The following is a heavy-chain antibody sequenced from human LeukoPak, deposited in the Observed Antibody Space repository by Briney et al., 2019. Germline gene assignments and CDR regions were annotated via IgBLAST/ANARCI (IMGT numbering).Heavy chain of an antibody. V-gene: IGHV4-4*07. CDR1: GGSISSYY. CDR2: IYTSGST. D-gene: IGHD4-11*01. CDR3: ARGELRDSDYPFDY. J-gene: IGHJ4*02. Sequence: SETLSLTCTVSGGSISSYYWSWIRQPAGKGLEWIGRIYTSGSTNYNPSLKSRVTMSVDTSKNQFSLKLSSVTAADTAVYYCARGELRDSDYPFDYWGQGTLVTVSS.